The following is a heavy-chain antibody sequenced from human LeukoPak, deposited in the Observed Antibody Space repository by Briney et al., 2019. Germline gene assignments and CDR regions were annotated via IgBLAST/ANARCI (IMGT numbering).Heavy chain of an antibody. Sequence: ASVKVSCKVSGYTLTELSMHWVRQAPGKGLEWMGGFDPEDGETIYAQKFQGRVTMTEDTSTDTAYMELSSLRSEDMAVYYCARASGSYYGFDYWGQGTLVTVSS. CDR2: FDPEDGET. D-gene: IGHD1-26*01. CDR1: GYTLTELS. J-gene: IGHJ4*02. V-gene: IGHV1-24*01. CDR3: ARASGSYYGFDY.